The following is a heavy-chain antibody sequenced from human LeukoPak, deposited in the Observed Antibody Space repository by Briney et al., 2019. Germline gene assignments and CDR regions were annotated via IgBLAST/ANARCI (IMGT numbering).Heavy chain of an antibody. Sequence: PGGSLRLSCAASGFTFSDYYMSWIRQAPGKGLGWVSAISGSGGSTYYADSVKGRFTISRDNSKNTLYLQMNSLRAEDTAVYYCAKAAGENVVVPAASFWGQGTLVTVSS. D-gene: IGHD2-2*01. CDR3: AKAAGENVVVPAASF. V-gene: IGHV3-23*01. J-gene: IGHJ4*02. CDR1: GFTFSDYY. CDR2: ISGSGGST.